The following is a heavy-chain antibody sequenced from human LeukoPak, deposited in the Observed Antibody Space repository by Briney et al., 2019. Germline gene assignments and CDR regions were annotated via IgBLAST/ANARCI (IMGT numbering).Heavy chain of an antibody. Sequence: GGSLRLSCAASGFTLNNYAMSWVRQAPGKGLEWVSAIRGRDFRTYYADSVKGRFTISSDSAKNTLYLEMSGLRAEDTAMYFCAKGEAAAAGGFDYWGQGALVTVSS. CDR1: GFTLNNYA. J-gene: IGHJ4*02. D-gene: IGHD6-13*01. CDR2: IRGRDFRT. CDR3: AKGEAAAAGGFDY. V-gene: IGHV3-23*01.